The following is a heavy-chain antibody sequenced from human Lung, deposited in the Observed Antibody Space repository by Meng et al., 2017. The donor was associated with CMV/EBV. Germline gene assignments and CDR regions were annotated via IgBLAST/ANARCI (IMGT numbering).Heavy chain of an antibody. V-gene: IGHV1-46*01. CDR3: ATPRGYSYGPLGH. J-gene: IGHJ4*02. Sequence: ASXXVSXKASGYTFTSHYMHWVRQAPGQGLEWMGIMNPSGGSTSYAQKFQGRVTMTSDTATSTVYMELSSLRSEDTAVYYCATPRGYSYGPLGHWVQGTLVTVSS. D-gene: IGHD5-18*01. CDR1: GYTFTSHY. CDR2: MNPSGGST.